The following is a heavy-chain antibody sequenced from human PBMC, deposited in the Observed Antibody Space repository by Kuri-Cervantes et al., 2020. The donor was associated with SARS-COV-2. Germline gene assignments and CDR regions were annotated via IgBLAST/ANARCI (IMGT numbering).Heavy chain of an antibody. V-gene: IGHV3-74*01. CDR2: FMSDGTSP. CDR3: AKSDWCDP. J-gene: IGHJ5*02. Sequence: GGFLRLSCAASGFTFGNYWMHWVRQAPGKGLVWVSRFMSDGTSPSYADSVRGRFTISRDNAKNTLYLQMNSLRADDTAVYYCAKSDWCDPWGQGTLVTVSS. CDR1: GFTFGNYW.